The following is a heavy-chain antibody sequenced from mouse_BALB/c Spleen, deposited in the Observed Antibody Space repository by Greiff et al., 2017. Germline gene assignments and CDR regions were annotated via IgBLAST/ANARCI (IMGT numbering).Heavy chain of an antibody. V-gene: IGHV1-9*01. CDR1: GYTFSSYW. J-gene: IGHJ4*01. Sequence: VQLVESGAELMKPGASVKISCKATGYTFSSYWIEWVKQRPGHGLEWIGEILPGSGSTNYNEKFKGKATFTADTSSNTAYMQLSSLTSEDSAVYYCARGGGNDYDDAMDYWGQGTSVTVSS. CDR2: ILPGSGST. D-gene: IGHD2-4*01. CDR3: ARGGGNDYDDAMDY.